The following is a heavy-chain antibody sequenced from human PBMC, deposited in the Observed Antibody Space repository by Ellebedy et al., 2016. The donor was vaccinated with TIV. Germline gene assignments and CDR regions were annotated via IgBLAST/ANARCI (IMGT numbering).Heavy chain of an antibody. D-gene: IGHD4-23*01. J-gene: IGHJ1*01. CDR1: GGTFSSYA. CDR2: IIPIFGTA. V-gene: IGHV1-69*13. Sequence: ASVKVSCKASGGTFSSYAISWVRQAPGQGLEWMGGIIPIFGTANYAQKFQGRVTITADESTSTAYMELSSLRSEDTAVYYCARAHYGGSNPNFQHWGQGTLVTVSS. CDR3: ARAHYGGSNPNFQH.